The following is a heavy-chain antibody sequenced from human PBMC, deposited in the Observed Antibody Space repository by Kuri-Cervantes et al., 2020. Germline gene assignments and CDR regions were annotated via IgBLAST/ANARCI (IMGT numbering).Heavy chain of an antibody. J-gene: IGHJ5*02. CDR2: ISGSGGST. V-gene: IGHV3-23*01. Sequence: GESLEISCAASGFTFSSYAMSWVRQAPGKGLEWVSAISGSGGSTYYADSVKGRFTISRDNSKNTLYLQMNSLRAEDTAVYYCAKDRYSYGRGWFDPWGQGTLVTVSS. D-gene: IGHD5-18*01. CDR1: GFTFSSYA. CDR3: AKDRYSYGRGWFDP.